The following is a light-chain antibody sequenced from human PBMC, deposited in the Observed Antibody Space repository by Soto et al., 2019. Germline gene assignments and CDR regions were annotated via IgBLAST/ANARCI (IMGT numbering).Light chain of an antibody. V-gene: IGLV2-8*01. Sequence: QSVLTQPASVSGSPGQSIIISCTGTTSDIGTYSYVSWYQQHAGKAPKLMIYEVSKRPSGVPDRFSGSKSGNTASLTVSGLQAEDEADYYCSSYAGSNNFGVFGTGTKVTVL. CDR1: TSDIGTYSY. CDR2: EVS. J-gene: IGLJ1*01. CDR3: SSYAGSNNFGV.